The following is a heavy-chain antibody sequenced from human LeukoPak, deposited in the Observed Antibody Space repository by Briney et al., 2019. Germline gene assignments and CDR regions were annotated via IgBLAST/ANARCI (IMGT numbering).Heavy chain of an antibody. CDR2: INTDGSGT. J-gene: IGHJ4*02. CDR3: ARDARGSYYGGYFDY. CDR1: GFTFSDYY. Sequence: PGGSLRLSCAASGFTFSDYYMSWIRQAPGKGLVWVSRINTDGSGTNYADSVKGRFTISRDNAKNTLYLQVNSLRAEDTAVYYCARDARGSYYGGYFDYWGQGTLVTVSS. D-gene: IGHD1-26*01. V-gene: IGHV3-74*01.